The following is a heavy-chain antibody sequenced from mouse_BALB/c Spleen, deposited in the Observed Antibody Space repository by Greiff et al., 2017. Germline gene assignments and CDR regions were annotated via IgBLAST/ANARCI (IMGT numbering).Heavy chain of an antibody. CDR2: ISYDGSN. V-gene: IGHV3-6*02. D-gene: IGHD1-1*01. Sequence: EVKLVESGPGLVKPSQSLSLTCSVTGYSITSGYYWNWIRQFPGNKLEWMGYISYDGSNNYNPSLKNRISITRDTSKNQFFLKLNSVTTEDTATYYCARAGSSPYYYAMDYWGQGTSVTVSS. CDR1: GYSITSGYY. CDR3: ARAGSSPYYYAMDY. J-gene: IGHJ4*01.